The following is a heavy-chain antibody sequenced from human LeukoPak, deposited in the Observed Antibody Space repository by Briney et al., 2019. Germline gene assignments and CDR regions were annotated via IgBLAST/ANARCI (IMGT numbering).Heavy chain of an antibody. CDR1: GYSFTSYD. CDR2: MNPNSGNT. CDR3: ARVQRVKFPLKYYFDY. V-gene: IGHV1-8*01. J-gene: IGHJ4*02. D-gene: IGHD3-10*01. Sequence: ASVKVSCKASGYSFTSYDINWVRQATGQGLEWMGWMNPNSGNTGYAQKFQDRVTMTRSTSISTAYMELSSLRSEDTAVYYCARVQRVKFPLKYYFDYWGQGTLVTASS.